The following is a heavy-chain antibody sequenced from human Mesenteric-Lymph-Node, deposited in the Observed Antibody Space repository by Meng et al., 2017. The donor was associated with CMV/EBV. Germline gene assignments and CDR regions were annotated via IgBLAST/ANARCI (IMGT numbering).Heavy chain of an antibody. V-gene: IGHV4-34*01. CDR3: ARAPTYYYDTWGYWNDY. Sequence: GSIKGYCWSRIRQPPRTGLERIGDINHNGTTNYDPSLKSRVTISIDTSKNQFSLNLTSVTAADTAVYYCARAPTYYYDTWGYWNDYWGQGTLVTVSS. J-gene: IGHJ4*02. D-gene: IGHD3-22*01. CDR2: INHNGTT. CDR1: GSIKGYC.